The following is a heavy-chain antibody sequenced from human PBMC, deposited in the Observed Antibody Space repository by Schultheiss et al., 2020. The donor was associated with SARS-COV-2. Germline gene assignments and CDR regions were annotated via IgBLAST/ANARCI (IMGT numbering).Heavy chain of an antibody. Sequence: GGSLRLSCAASGFTFSSYGMHWVRQAPGKGLEWVSAISGSGGSTYYADSVKGRFTISRDNSKNTLYLQMNSLRAEDTAVYYCAKTMEWFGEFHGYYFDYWGQGTLVTVSS. D-gene: IGHD3-10*01. CDR2: ISGSGGST. V-gene: IGHV3-23*01. CDR3: AKTMEWFGEFHGYYFDY. J-gene: IGHJ4*02. CDR1: GFTFSSYG.